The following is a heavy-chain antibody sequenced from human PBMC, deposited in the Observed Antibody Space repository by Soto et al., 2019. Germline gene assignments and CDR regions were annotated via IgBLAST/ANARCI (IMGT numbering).Heavy chain of an antibody. D-gene: IGHD5-12*01. Sequence: SVKVSCTASGGTYSSYAISWVRQANGQGLEWMGGIIPIFGTANYAQKFQGRVTITADESTSTAYMELSSLRSEDTAVYYCARGMRDIVATITAAFDYWGQGTLVTVSS. CDR2: IIPIFGTA. V-gene: IGHV1-69*13. J-gene: IGHJ4*02. CDR3: ARGMRDIVATITAAFDY. CDR1: GGTYSSYA.